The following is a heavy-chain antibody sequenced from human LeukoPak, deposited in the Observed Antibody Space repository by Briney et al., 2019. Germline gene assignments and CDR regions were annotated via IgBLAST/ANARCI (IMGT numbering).Heavy chain of an antibody. CDR2: ISAYNGNT. CDR3: ASTPPVDY. D-gene: IGHD1-14*01. V-gene: IGHV1-18*04. Sequence: ASVKVSCKASGYTFTGSYMHWVRQAPGQGLEWMGWISAYNGNTNYAQKLQGRVTMTTDTSTSTAYMELRSLRSDDTAVYYCASTPPVDYWGQGTLVTVSS. CDR1: GYTFTGSY. J-gene: IGHJ4*02.